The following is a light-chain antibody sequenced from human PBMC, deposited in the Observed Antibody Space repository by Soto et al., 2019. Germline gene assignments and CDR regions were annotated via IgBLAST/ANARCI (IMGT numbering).Light chain of an antibody. CDR1: QAIGSY. Sequence: IQLTQSPSSLSASVGDTVTITCQASQAIGSYFAWYQQRPGTAPKLLIYSASTLHSGVPSRFSGSGSGTDFTLTISSLQPEDFATYYCQQVDSYPRTFGPGTTVEI. V-gene: IGKV1-9*01. CDR2: SAS. CDR3: QQVDSYPRT. J-gene: IGKJ3*01.